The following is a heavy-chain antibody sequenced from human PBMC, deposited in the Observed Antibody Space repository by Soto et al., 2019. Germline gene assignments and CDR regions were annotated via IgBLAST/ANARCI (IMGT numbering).Heavy chain of an antibody. V-gene: IGHV3-23*01. J-gene: IGHJ6*02. Sequence: PGGSLRLSCAASGFTFSSYAMSWVRQAPGKGLEWVSAISGSGGSTYYADSVKGRFTISRDNSKNTLYLQMNSLRAEDTAVYYCAKDQNIQLWPRYYYYGMDVWGQGTTVTVS. CDR2: ISGSGGST. CDR3: AKDQNIQLWPRYYYYGMDV. D-gene: IGHD5-18*01. CDR1: GFTFSSYA.